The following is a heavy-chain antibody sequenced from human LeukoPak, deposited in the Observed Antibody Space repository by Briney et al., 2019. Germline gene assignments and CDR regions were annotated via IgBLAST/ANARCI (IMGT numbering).Heavy chain of an antibody. Sequence: ASVKVSCKTSGYTFTTYGLTWVRQAPGQGLEWMGWVYGYNGDTKYAPKFQDRVTMTADTPTKTAYMEIKNLRSDDTAVYYCALGDILTGYWAEYFVHWGQGTLITVSS. V-gene: IGHV1-18*01. J-gene: IGHJ4*02. D-gene: IGHD3-9*01. CDR2: VYGYNGDT. CDR3: ALGDILTGYWAEYFVH. CDR1: GYTFTTYG.